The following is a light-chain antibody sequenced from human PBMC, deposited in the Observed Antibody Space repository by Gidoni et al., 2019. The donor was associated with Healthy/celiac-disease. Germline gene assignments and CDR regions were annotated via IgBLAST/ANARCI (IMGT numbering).Light chain of an antibody. J-gene: IGKJ5*01. CDR3: QQRSNWPIT. Sequence: EIVLTQSPATLSLSPGERATLSCRASQSGRSYLAWYKQKPGQAPRLLIYDASNRATGIPARFSGSGSGTDFTLTISSLEPEDFAVYYCQQRSNWPITFGQGTRLEIK. CDR1: QSGRSY. V-gene: IGKV3-11*01. CDR2: DAS.